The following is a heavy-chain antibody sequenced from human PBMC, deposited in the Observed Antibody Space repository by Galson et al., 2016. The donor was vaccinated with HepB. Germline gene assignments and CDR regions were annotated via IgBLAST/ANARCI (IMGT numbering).Heavy chain of an antibody. J-gene: IGHJ2*01. CDR2: SIPIFNSP. CDR1: GATFRGYV. D-gene: IGHD3-10*01. Sequence: SVKVSCKASGATFRGYVISWVRQAPGQGFEWMGGSIPIFNSPNYAQKFQDRVLITADEPTSTVYMELSSLISEDTAVYYCARGGPMVRGGILPPNSYFDLWGRGTLVTVSA. CDR3: ARGGPMVRGGILPPNSYFDL. V-gene: IGHV1-69*13.